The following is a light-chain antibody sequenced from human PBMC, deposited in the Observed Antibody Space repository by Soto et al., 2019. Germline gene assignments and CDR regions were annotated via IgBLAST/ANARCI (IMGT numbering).Light chain of an antibody. J-gene: IGKJ1*01. CDR3: QQYTENSGT. V-gene: IGKV1-5*01. Sequence: DIQMTQSPSTLSGSVGDRVTITCRASQRMTSWLAWYQQKPGKAPKVLIYDASSLESGVPSRFSGSESGTEFTLTISSLQPDDIATYYCQQYTENSGTFGQGTKVDI. CDR1: QRMTSW. CDR2: DAS.